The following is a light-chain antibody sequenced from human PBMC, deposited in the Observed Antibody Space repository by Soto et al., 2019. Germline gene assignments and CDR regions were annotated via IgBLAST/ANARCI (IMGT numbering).Light chain of an antibody. CDR2: DAS. V-gene: IGKV3-11*01. J-gene: IGKJ5*01. Sequence: EVELTQSPAILSLSPGETATLSCRASQSVDKFLAWYQQRPGQPLRLLIFDASNRATGVPVRFSGSGSGTVFTLTIGSLEPEDSAVYYCQQRKNWPPITFGQGTRLEIK. CDR3: QQRKNWPPIT. CDR1: QSVDKF.